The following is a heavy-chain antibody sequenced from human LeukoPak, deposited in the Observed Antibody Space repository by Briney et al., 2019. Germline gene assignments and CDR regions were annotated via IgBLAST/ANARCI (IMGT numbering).Heavy chain of an antibody. CDR3: AKSYGESHFDS. CDR1: GFTFRTYG. V-gene: IGHV3-30*02. Sequence: PGGSLRLSCSASGFTFRTYGMHWVRQAPGKGLEWVAFTRFDGSNQYYADSVKGRFTISRDNSNNTLSLQMNTLRGDDTAVYFCAKSYGESHFDSWGQGTLVTVSS. J-gene: IGHJ4*02. CDR2: TRFDGSNQ. D-gene: IGHD5-18*01.